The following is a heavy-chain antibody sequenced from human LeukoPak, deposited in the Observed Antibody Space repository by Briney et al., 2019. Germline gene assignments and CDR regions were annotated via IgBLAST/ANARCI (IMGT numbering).Heavy chain of an antibody. CDR3: ARDTQQLVLFYYYYYMDV. Sequence: ASVKVSCKASGYTFTSYGISWVRQAPGQGLEWMGRISAYNGNTNYAQKLQGRVTMTTDTSTSTAYMELRSLRSDDTAVYYCARDTQQLVLFYYYYYMDVWGKGTTVTVSS. J-gene: IGHJ6*03. CDR2: ISAYNGNT. CDR1: GYTFTSYG. D-gene: IGHD6-6*01. V-gene: IGHV1-18*01.